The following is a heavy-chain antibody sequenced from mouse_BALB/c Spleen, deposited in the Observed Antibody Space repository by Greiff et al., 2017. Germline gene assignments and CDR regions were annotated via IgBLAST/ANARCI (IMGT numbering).Heavy chain of an antibody. CDR1: GYTFTSYW. Sequence: QVQLKESGAELVKPGASVKLSCKASGYTFTSYWMHWVKQRPGQGLEWIGEIDPSDSYTNYNQKFKGKATLTVDKSSSTAYMQLSSLTSEDSAVYYCATLLRLQYYFDYWGQGTTLTVSS. J-gene: IGHJ2*01. V-gene: IGHV1-69*02. CDR2: IDPSDSYT. CDR3: ATLLRLQYYFDY. D-gene: IGHD1-2*01.